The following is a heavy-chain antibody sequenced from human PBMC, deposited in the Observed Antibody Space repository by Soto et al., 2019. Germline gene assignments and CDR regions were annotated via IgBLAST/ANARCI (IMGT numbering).Heavy chain of an antibody. D-gene: IGHD3-10*01. Sequence: GESLKLSCKVPGHLFKNHWIGWVRQTPGKGLEWMGLIFTRDSETKTSPSFQGHVSFSVDNSINTVYLQWTSLKTTDTGIYFCARGYFDSGHGYDLWGQGTLVTVSS. CDR1: GHLFKNHW. CDR3: ARGYFDSGHGYDL. J-gene: IGHJ5*02. CDR2: IFTRDSET. V-gene: IGHV5-51*01.